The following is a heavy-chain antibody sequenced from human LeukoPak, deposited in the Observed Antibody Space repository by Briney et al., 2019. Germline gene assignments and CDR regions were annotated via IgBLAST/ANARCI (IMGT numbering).Heavy chain of an antibody. J-gene: IGHJ2*01. CDR3: ARDAGTWIQLWLLSDLYWYFDL. CDR1: GGTFSSYA. D-gene: IGHD5-18*01. CDR2: IIPIFGTA. Sequence: SVKVSCKASGGTFSSYAISWVRQAPGQGLEWMGGIIPIFGTANYAQKFQGRVTITADESTSTAYMELSSLRSEDTAVYYCARDAGTWIQLWLLSDLYWYFDLWGRGTLVTVSS. V-gene: IGHV1-69*13.